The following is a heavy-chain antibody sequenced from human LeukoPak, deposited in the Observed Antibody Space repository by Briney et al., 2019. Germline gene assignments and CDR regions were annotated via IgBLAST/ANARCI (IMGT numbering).Heavy chain of an antibody. J-gene: IGHJ4*02. CDR1: GYTSTSYD. Sequence: ASVKVSCKASGYTSTSYDINWVRQATGQGLEWMGWMNPNSGNTGYAQKFQGRVTITRNTSISTAYMELSSLRSEDTAVYYCARGQSRRLGAMGYWGQGTLVTVSS. CDR3: ARGQSRRLGAMGY. V-gene: IGHV1-8*03. D-gene: IGHD1-26*01. CDR2: MNPNSGNT.